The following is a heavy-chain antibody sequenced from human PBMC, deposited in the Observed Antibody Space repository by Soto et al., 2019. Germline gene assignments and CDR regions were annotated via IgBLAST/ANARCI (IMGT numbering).Heavy chain of an antibody. V-gene: IGHV1-46*01. CDR3: ARGKYYDFWSGYRSEENYFDY. CDR2: INPSGGST. J-gene: IGHJ4*02. D-gene: IGHD3-3*01. CDR1: GYTFTSYY. Sequence: GVSVKVSCTASGYTFTSYYMHWARQAPGQGLEWMGIINPSGGSTSYAQKFQGRVTMTRDTSTSTVYMELSSLRSEDTAVYYCARGKYYDFWSGYRSEENYFDYWGQGTLVTVSS.